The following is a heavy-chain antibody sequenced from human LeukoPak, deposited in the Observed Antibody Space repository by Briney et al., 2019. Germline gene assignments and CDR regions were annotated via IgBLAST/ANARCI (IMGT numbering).Heavy chain of an antibody. CDR3: ATRGSGWYQDY. CDR1: GGSISSSNW. V-gene: IGHV4-4*02. D-gene: IGHD6-19*01. J-gene: IGHJ4*02. Sequence: PSGTLSLTSAVSGGSISSSNWWNWVRQPPGKGLEWIGEIHHSGSTHYNPSLKSRVTISVDKSKNQFSLKLSSVTAADTAVYYCATRGSGWYQDYWGQGTLVTVSS. CDR2: IHHSGST.